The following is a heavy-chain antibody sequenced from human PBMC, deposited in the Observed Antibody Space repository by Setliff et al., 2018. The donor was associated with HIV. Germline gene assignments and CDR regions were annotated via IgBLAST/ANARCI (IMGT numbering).Heavy chain of an antibody. J-gene: IGHJ5*02. D-gene: IGHD3-10*01. Sequence: SETLSLTCAVSGGPLNSRNWWSWVRQPPGKGLEWIGEVFHSGSANSNASLRSRVMISVDTSKNQFSLKLSAVTAADTAVYYCARDHVFGSRTGFDPWGPGILVTVCS. CDR2: VFHSGSA. CDR1: GGPLNSRNW. V-gene: IGHV4-4*02. CDR3: ARDHVFGSRTGFDP.